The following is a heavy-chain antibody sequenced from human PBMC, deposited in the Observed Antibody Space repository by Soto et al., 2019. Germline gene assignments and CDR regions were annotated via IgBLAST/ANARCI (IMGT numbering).Heavy chain of an antibody. J-gene: IGHJ3*02. D-gene: IGHD1-26*01. CDR2: MSYDGSDT. CDR3: VKDRMNHNSVWDPFDI. CDR1: GFIFSNNG. Sequence: TGGSLRLSCVGSGFIFSNNGMHWVRQTPGKGLEWVAFMSYDGSDTFYADSVKGRFIISRDNSKSTLSLRLNGLRAEDTAVYYCVKDRMNHNSVWDPFDIWGQGTMVTVSS. V-gene: IGHV3-30*02.